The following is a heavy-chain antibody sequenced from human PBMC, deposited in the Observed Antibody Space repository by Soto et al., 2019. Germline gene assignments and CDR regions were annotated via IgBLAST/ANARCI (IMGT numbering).Heavy chain of an antibody. V-gene: IGHV3-30-3*01. CDR2: ILYDGTNK. CDR3: ARAPQYCSDGTCYSANWLDP. Sequence: GGSLRLSCAASGFTFRSYAMHWVRQAPGRGLEWVALILYDGTNKYYADSVKGRFTISRDNSKNTLFLHMNGLRPEDTAVYYCARAPQYCSDGTCYSANWLDPWGQGTLVTVSS. CDR1: GFTFRSYA. J-gene: IGHJ5*02. D-gene: IGHD2-15*01.